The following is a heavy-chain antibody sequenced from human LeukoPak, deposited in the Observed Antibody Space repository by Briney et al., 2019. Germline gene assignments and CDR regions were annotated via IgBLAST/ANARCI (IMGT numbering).Heavy chain of an antibody. CDR3: ARDLGYCSSTSCYRDWNWFDP. D-gene: IGHD2-2*02. CDR2: ISSSSSTI. CDR1: GFTFNSYS. Sequence: GGSLRLSCAASGFTFNSYSMNWVRQAPGKGLEWVSYISSSSSTIYYADSVKGRFTISRDNAKNSLYLQMNSLRAEDTAVYYCARDLGYCSSTSCYRDWNWFDPWGQGTLVTVSS. V-gene: IGHV3-48*01. J-gene: IGHJ5*02.